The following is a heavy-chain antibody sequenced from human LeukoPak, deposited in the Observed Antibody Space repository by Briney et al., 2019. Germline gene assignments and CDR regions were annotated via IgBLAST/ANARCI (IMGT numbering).Heavy chain of an antibody. CDR2: ISASGDTT. V-gene: IGHV3-23*01. D-gene: IGHD1-26*01. Sequence: PGGSLRLTCAASGFTSSSAMSWVRQAPGKGLDWVSVISASGDTTYYADSVKGRFTISRDNSKNTLYLQMNSLRAEDTALYYCAKGSSGTYSRIYFDYWGQGTLVTVSS. CDR1: GFTSSSA. J-gene: IGHJ4*02. CDR3: AKGSSGTYSRIYFDY.